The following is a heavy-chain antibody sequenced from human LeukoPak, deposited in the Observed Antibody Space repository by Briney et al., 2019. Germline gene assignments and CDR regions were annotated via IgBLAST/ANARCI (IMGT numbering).Heavy chain of an antibody. CDR3: ARAVGYGAGSYGFDI. J-gene: IGHJ3*02. CDR2: IIRDGTGT. Sequence: GGSLRLSCAASGFTLSSKVMHWVRQAPGAGLVWVSRIIRDGTGTDYADSVKGRFTISRDIATNTLYLQMNSLRAEDTAVYYCARAVGYGAGSYGFDIWGQGTTVTVSS. CDR1: GFTLSSKV. D-gene: IGHD3-10*01. V-gene: IGHV3-74*01.